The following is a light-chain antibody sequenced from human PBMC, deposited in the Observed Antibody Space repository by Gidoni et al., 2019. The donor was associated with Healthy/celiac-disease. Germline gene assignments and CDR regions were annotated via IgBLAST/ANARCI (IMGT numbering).Light chain of an antibody. CDR2: GAS. CDR3: QQYGSFPGT. Sequence: EIVLTQSPGTLSLSPGERATISCRASQSVSSSYLAWYQQKPGQAPRLLIYGASSRATGIPDRFSGSGSGTDFTLTISRLEPEDFAVYYCQQYGSFPGTFGQGTKLEIK. J-gene: IGKJ2*01. CDR1: QSVSSSY. V-gene: IGKV3-20*01.